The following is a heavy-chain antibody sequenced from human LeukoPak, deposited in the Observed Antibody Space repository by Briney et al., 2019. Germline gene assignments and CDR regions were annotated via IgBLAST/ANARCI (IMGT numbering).Heavy chain of an antibody. J-gene: IGHJ4*02. V-gene: IGHV3-30*02. CDR1: GFTFSSYG. CDR2: IRYDGSNK. D-gene: IGHD3-10*01. CDR3: VKEKDYGSGSFSFDY. Sequence: PGRSLRLSCAASGFTFSSYGMHWVRQAPGKGLEWVAFIRYDGSNKYYADSVRGRFTISRDNSKNTLYLQMNSLRAEDTAVYYCVKEKDYGSGSFSFDYWGQGTLVTVSS.